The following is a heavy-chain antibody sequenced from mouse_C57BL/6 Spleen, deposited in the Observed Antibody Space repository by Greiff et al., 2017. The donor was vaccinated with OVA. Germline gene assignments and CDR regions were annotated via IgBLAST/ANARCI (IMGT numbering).Heavy chain of an antibody. CDR2: ISYDGSN. V-gene: IGHV3-6*01. Sequence: DVQLQESGPGLVKPSQSLSLTCSVTGYSITSGYYWNWIRQFPGNKLEWMGYISYDGSNNYNPSLKNRISITRDTSKNQFFLKLNSVTTEDTATYYCARDRYYGSSYWFAYWGQGTLVTVSA. D-gene: IGHD1-1*01. CDR1: GYSITSGYY. CDR3: ARDRYYGSSYWFAY. J-gene: IGHJ3*01.